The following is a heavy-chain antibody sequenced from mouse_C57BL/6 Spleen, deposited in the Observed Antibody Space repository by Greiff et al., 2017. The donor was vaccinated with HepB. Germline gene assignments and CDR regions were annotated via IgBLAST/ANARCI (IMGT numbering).Heavy chain of an antibody. D-gene: IGHD4-1*01. V-gene: IGHV5-17*01. Sequence: DVQLVESGGGLVKPGGSLKLSCAASGFTFSDYGMHWVRQAPEKGLEWVAYISSGSSTIYYADTVKGRFTISRDNAKNTLFLQMTSLRSEDTAMYYCARGRNFWEGYYAMDYWGQGTSVTVSS. J-gene: IGHJ4*01. CDR1: GFTFSDYG. CDR2: ISSGSSTI. CDR3: ARGRNFWEGYYAMDY.